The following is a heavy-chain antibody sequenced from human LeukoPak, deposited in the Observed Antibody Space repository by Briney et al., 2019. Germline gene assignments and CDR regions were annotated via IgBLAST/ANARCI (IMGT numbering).Heavy chain of an antibody. CDR1: GGSFSGKY. J-gene: IGHJ4*02. Sequence: SETLSLTCAVSGGSFSGKYWTWIRQPPGKGLEWIGEITYSGSIYYNPSLKCRVTISVDTSKNQFSLKLNSVTAADTAVYYCARDLMTWGQGTLVTVSS. CDR2: ITYSGSI. V-gene: IGHV4-34*01. CDR3: ARDLMT.